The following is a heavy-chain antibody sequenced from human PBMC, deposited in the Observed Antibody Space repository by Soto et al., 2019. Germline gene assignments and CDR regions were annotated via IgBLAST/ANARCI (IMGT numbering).Heavy chain of an antibody. CDR1: GFTFTSSA. CDR3: AAGTTYYDFWSGYYSPPNFDY. CDR2: IVVGSGNT. D-gene: IGHD3-3*01. J-gene: IGHJ4*02. Sequence: GASVKVSCKASGFTFTSSAMQWVRQARGQRLEWIGWIVVGSGNTNYAQKFQERVTITRDMSTSTAYMELSSLRSEDTAVYYCAAGTTYYDFWSGYYSPPNFDYWGQGTLVTVSS. V-gene: IGHV1-58*02.